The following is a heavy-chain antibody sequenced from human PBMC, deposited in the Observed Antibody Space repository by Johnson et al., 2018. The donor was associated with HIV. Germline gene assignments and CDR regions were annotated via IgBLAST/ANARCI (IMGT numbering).Heavy chain of an antibody. J-gene: IGHJ3*02. D-gene: IGHD3-22*01. CDR1: GFTFSSYG. V-gene: IGHV3-33*08. CDR3: ARDRRYCARGGEKGAFDI. Sequence: QMLLVESGGGVVQPGRSLRLSCAASGFTFSSYGMHWVRQAPGKGLEWVAIIRYDGSDKYYGDSVKGRFTISRDNSKNTLYLQMNSLRAEDTAVYFCARDRRYCARGGEKGAFDIWGQGTMVTVSS. CDR2: IRYDGSDK.